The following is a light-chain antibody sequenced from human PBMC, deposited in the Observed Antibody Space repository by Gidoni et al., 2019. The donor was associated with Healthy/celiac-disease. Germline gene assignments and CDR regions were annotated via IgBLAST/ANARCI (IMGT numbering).Light chain of an antibody. V-gene: IGKV3-20*01. J-gene: IGKJ4*01. CDR1: QPVSGNF. CDR3: QQYGASPLT. Sequence: PGETATLFCRATQPVSGNFLAWYHQNPGQPPSPLIYDTSSRATGVPDRFSGSGSGTDFSLLISRLQTEDSALYYCQQYGASPLTFGGGTRVEI. CDR2: DTS.